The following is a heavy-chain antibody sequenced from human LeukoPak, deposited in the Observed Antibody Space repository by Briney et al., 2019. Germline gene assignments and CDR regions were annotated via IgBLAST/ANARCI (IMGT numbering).Heavy chain of an antibody. J-gene: IGHJ4*02. V-gene: IGHV3-11*01. D-gene: IGHD4-23*01. CDR1: GFTFSDYY. CDR3: ARVRDYGGYYFDY. Sequence: GGSLRLPCAASGFTFSDYYMSWIRQAPGKGLEWVSYISSSGSTIYYADSVKGRFTISRDNAKNSLYLQMNSLRAEDTAVYYCARVRDYGGYYFDYWGQGTLVTVSS. CDR2: ISSSGSTI.